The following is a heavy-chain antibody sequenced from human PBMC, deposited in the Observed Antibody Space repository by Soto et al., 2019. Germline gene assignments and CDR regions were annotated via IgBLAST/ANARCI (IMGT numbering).Heavy chain of an antibody. D-gene: IGHD2-21*02. Sequence: EVLLVESGGGLVQPGRSLKLSCAGSGFTFDNYPMHWVRQAPGKGLEWVSTISWNSDKIAYAHSVKGRFTVSTDNAKNSLYLHMNSLRVADTALYYCSKDRDGGNYFDLPDSFDVWGQGTVVTVSS. CDR3: SKDRDGGNYFDLPDSFDV. J-gene: IGHJ3*01. CDR2: ISWNSDKI. CDR1: GFTFDNYP. V-gene: IGHV3-9*01.